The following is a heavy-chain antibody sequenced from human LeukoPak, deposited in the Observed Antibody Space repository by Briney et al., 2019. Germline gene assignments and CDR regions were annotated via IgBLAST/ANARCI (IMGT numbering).Heavy chain of an antibody. V-gene: IGHV4-4*07. CDR2: IYTSGST. D-gene: IGHD3-22*01. Sequence: SETLSLTCTVSGGSISSYYWSWIRQPAGKGLGWIGRIYTSGSTNYNPSLKSRVTMSVDTSKNQFSLKLSSVTAADTAVYYCARDHVFGRGSGYYFDYWGQGTLVTVSS. CDR3: ARDHVFGRGSGYYFDY. J-gene: IGHJ4*02. CDR1: GGSISSYY.